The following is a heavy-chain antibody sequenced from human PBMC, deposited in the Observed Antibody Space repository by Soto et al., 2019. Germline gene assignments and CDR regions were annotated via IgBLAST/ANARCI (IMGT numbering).Heavy chain of an antibody. D-gene: IGHD3-9*01. J-gene: IGHJ4*02. CDR3: ETRGPLLRYFHWLLRPFDY. Sequence: SETLSLTCAVYGGSFSGYYWSWIRQPPGKGLEWIGEINHSGSTNYNPSLKSRVTISVDTSKNQFSLKLSSVTAADTAVYYCETRGPLLRYFHWLLRPFDYCGQGTLVTVSS. V-gene: IGHV4-34*01. CDR1: GGSFSGYY. CDR2: INHSGST.